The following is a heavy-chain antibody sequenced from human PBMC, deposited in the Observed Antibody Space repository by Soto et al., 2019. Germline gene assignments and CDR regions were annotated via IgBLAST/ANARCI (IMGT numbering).Heavy chain of an antibody. D-gene: IGHD3-22*01. CDR1: GYSITNTNW. Sequence: QVQLQESGPGLVKPSDTLSLTCAVSGYSITNTNWWTWVRQPPGKGLEGIGYIYHSGRTYYNPSLKRRLTMSVDTSKNQFSRKLSSVTGVDTAVYYCASSPYDDGLDVWGRGTTVTVSS. J-gene: IGHJ3*01. CDR2: IYHSGRT. V-gene: IGHV4-28*01. CDR3: ASSPYDDGLDV.